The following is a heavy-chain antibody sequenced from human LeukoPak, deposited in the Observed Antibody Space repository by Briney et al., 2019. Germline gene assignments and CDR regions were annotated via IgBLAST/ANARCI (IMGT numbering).Heavy chain of an antibody. V-gene: IGHV3-48*01. CDR2: ISSSSSTI. D-gene: IGHD6-13*01. CDR1: GFTFSSYS. CDR3: ARDGIAAVWDAFDI. Sequence: GGSLRLSCAASGFTFSSYSMNWVRQAPGKGLEWVSYISSSSSTIYYADSVKGRFTISRDNAKNSLYLQMNSLRAEDTAVYYCARDGIAAVWDAFDIWGQGTMVTVSS. J-gene: IGHJ3*02.